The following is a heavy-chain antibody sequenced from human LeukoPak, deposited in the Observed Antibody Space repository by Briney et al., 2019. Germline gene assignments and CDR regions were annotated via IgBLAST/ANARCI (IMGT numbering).Heavy chain of an antibody. J-gene: IGHJ4*02. CDR1: GFTFSSYA. CDR3: ARGIQWLRFLDY. CDR2: IKQDGSEK. V-gene: IGHV3-7*01. Sequence: GGSLRLSCAASGFTFSSYAMSWVRQAPGRGLEWVANIKQDGSEKYCADSVKGRFTISRDNSKNTLYLQMNSLRAEDTAVYYCARGIQWLRFLDYWGQGTLVTVSS. D-gene: IGHD5-12*01.